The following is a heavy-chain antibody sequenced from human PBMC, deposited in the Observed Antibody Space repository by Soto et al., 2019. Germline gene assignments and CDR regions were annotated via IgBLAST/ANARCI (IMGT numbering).Heavy chain of an antibody. CDR3: ARHPAIAALGTGYYYGVDV. CDR2: VYYRGST. Sequence: SETLSLTCTVSGGYISSSDYYWGWIRQPPGKGLEWIGTVYYRGSTYYNPSLNSRVTMSIDTSQNQFSLKLTSVTAADTAVYYCARHPAIAALGTGYYYGVDVWGQGTTVTVSS. D-gene: IGHD6-13*01. J-gene: IGHJ6*02. V-gene: IGHV4-39*01. CDR1: GGYISSSDYY.